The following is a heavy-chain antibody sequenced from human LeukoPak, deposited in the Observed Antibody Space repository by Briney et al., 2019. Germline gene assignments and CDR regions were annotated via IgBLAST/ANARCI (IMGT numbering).Heavy chain of an antibody. CDR2: IIPIFGTA. CDR1: GGTFSSYA. CDR3: AQYYGSGSYFFDY. D-gene: IGHD3-10*01. Sequence: SVKVSCKASGGTFSSYAISWVRQAPGQGLEWMGGIIPIFGTANYAQKFQGRVTITADKSTSTAYMELSSLRSEDTAVYYCAQYYGSGSYFFDYWGQGTLVTVSS. J-gene: IGHJ4*02. V-gene: IGHV1-69*06.